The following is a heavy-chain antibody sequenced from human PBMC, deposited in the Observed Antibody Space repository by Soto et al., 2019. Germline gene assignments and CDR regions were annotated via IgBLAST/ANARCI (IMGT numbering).Heavy chain of an antibody. CDR3: AREYTYGSNFFDC. Sequence: QVQLQESGPGLVKPSQTLSLTCTVSGGSISSAAYYWSWIRQHPGKGMEWIGYISHSGSTYYTPFLKSRVIISADTSKNQFSLNLTSVTAADTAVYYCAREYTYGSNFFDCWGQGVLVTVSS. CDR1: GGSISSAAYY. J-gene: IGHJ4*02. V-gene: IGHV4-31*03. D-gene: IGHD5-18*01. CDR2: ISHSGST.